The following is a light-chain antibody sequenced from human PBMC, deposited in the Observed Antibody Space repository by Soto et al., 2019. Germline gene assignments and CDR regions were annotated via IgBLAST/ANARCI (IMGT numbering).Light chain of an antibody. CDR3: QQYGRSPRT. Sequence: EIVLTQSPGTLSLSPGERATLSCRASQSVSSSYLAWYQQKPGQAPRLLIYGASSRATGIPDRFSGSGSGTDFTLTISRLEPEDFAFYYCQQYGRSPRTFGQGPKVEIK. CDR2: GAS. CDR1: QSVSSSY. V-gene: IGKV3-20*01. J-gene: IGKJ1*01.